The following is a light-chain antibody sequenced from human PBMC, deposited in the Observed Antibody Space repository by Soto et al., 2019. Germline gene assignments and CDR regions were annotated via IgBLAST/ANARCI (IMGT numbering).Light chain of an antibody. CDR1: RSNIGNNA. CDR2: NNN. V-gene: IGLV1-44*01. CDR3: ATWDDSLNARGV. J-gene: IGLJ3*02. Sequence: QSVLTQPPSASGTPGQRVTISCSGSRSNIGNNAVTWYQQFPGTAPKLLIYNNNQRPSGVPDRFSGSKSGTSASLAISGLQSEDEADYYGATWDDSLNARGVFGGGTKLTVL.